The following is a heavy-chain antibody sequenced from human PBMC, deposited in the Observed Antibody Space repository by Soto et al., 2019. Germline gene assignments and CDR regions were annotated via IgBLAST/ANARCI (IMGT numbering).Heavy chain of an antibody. CDR3: ASGIDY. CDR2: INSDGSST. CDR1: GFTFSSYW. Sequence: PXGALRVSCSAAGFTFSSYWMHWVRQAPGKGLVWVSRINSDGSSTGYADSVKGRFTISRDNAKNTLYLQMNSLRAEDTAVYYCASGIDYWGQGALVTVSS. J-gene: IGHJ4*02. V-gene: IGHV3-74*01.